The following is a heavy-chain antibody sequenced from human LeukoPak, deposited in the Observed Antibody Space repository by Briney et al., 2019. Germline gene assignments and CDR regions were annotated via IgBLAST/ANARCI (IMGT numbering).Heavy chain of an antibody. D-gene: IGHD2-2*01. CDR1: GFTFSSYE. CDR3: ARLMGYCSSTSCYAWWFDP. CDR2: ISSSGSTI. V-gene: IGHV3-48*03. Sequence: GGSLRLSCAASGFTFSSYEMNWVRQAPGKGLEWVSYISSSGSTIYYADSVKGRFTISRDNAKNSLYLQMNSLRAEDTAVYYCARLMGYCSSTSCYAWWFDPWGQGTLVTVSS. J-gene: IGHJ5*02.